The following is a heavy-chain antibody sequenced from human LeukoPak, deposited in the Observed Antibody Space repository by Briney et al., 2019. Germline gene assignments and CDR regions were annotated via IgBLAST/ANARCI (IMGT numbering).Heavy chain of an antibody. CDR1: GGSISSISYY. D-gene: IGHD3-22*01. Sequence: SETLALTCTVSGGSISSISYYWGWIRQPPGKGLEWIGSIYYSGSTYYNPSPKKRVTISVDTSKNQFSLKLSSVTAADTAVYYCARDRGPDSSGYYPFDYWGQGTLVTVSS. CDR2: IYYSGST. V-gene: IGHV4-39*07. CDR3: ARDRGPDSSGYYPFDY. J-gene: IGHJ4*02.